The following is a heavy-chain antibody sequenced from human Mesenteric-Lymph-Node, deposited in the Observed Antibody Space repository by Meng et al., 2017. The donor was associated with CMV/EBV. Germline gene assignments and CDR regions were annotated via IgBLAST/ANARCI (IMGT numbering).Heavy chain of an antibody. Sequence: GESLKISCAASGFSFSSYTMTWVRQAPGKGLEWVSSISGGSGYIYYADSVKGRFTISRDNAQDSLYLQMNSLRAEDTAVYYCVRADPTKKSSTTSCLDYWGQGTLVTVSS. CDR3: VRADPTKKSSTTSCLDY. J-gene: IGHJ4*02. V-gene: IGHV3-21*01. CDR2: ISGGSGYI. D-gene: IGHD2-2*01. CDR1: GFSFSSYT.